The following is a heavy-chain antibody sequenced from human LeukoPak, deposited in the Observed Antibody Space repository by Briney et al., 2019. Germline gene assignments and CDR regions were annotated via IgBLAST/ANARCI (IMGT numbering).Heavy chain of an antibody. J-gene: IGHJ4*02. CDR2: ISRSSSTI. CDR1: GFTFSRYS. V-gene: IGHV3-48*04. D-gene: IGHD3-10*01. CDR3: ARDGGATMVRGVATYDS. Sequence: PGGSLRLSCAASGFTFSRYSMNWVRQAPGKGLEWVSYISRSSSTIHYADSVKGRFTISRGNAKSSLFLQMNSLRAEDTAVYYCARDGGATMVRGVATYDSWGQGTLVTVSS.